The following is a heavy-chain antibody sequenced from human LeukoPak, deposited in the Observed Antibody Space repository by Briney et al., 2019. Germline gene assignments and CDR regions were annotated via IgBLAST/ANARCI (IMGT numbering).Heavy chain of an antibody. CDR3: AKRGVVIRVILVGFHKEAYYFDS. CDR2: ISYDGSNK. V-gene: IGHV3-30*04. Sequence: GGSLRFSCAASGFTFSSYAMHWVRQAPGKGLEWVAVISYDGSNKYYADSVKGRFTISRDNPKNTLYLQMNSLRAEDTAVYFCAKRGVVIRVILVGFHKEAYYFDSWGQGALVTVSS. CDR1: GFTFSSYA. J-gene: IGHJ4*02. D-gene: IGHD3-22*01.